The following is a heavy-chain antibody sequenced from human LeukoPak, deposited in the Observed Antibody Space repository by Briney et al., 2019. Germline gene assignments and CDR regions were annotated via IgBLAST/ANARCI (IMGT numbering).Heavy chain of an antibody. CDR2: ISYDGSNK. J-gene: IGHJ4*02. CDR1: GFTFSSYA. V-gene: IGHV3-30*04. CDR3: ARVYDYGDFYYFDY. Sequence: GGYLRLYCAASGFTFSSYAMHWVRQAPGKGLEWVAVISYDGSNKYYADSVKGRFTISRDNSKNTLYLQMNSLRAEDTAVYYCARVYDYGDFYYFDYWGQGTLVTVSS. D-gene: IGHD4-17*01.